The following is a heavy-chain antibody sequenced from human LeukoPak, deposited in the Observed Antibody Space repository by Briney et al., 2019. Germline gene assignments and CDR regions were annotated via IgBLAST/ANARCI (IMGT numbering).Heavy chain of an antibody. V-gene: IGHV4-59*01. J-gene: IGHJ4*02. Sequence: SETLSLTCTVSGGSISSYYWSWIRQPPGKGLEWIGYIYYSGSTNYNPSLKSRVTISVDTSKNQFSLKLSSVTAADTAVYYCASTTVAGSWYFDYWGPGTLVTVSS. D-gene: IGHD6-19*01. CDR1: GGSISSYY. CDR2: IYYSGST. CDR3: ASTTVAGSWYFDY.